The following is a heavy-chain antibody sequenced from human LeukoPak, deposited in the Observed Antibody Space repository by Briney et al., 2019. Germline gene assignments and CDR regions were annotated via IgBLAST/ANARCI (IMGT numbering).Heavy chain of an antibody. CDR2: ISAHNGNT. J-gene: IGHJ6*03. V-gene: IGHV1-18*01. Sequence: ASVKVSCKASGYTFTSYGISWVRQAPGQGLEWMGWISAHNGNTNYAQKLQGRVTMTTDTSTSTAYMELRSLRSDDTAVYYCARAGLRFLEWLTGVRDYMDVWGKGTTVTVSS. CDR3: ARAGLRFLEWLTGVRDYMDV. D-gene: IGHD3-3*01. CDR1: GYTFTSYG.